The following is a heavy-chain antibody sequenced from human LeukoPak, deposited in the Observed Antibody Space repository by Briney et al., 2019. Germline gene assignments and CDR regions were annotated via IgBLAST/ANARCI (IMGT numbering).Heavy chain of an antibody. D-gene: IGHD3-10*01. V-gene: IGHV3-74*03. CDR1: GFTFSNYW. CDR3: ARDKKSGESSEIDY. Sequence: PGGSLRLSCAASGFTFSNYWVHWVRHAPGKGLVWVSRINRDGSTTKYAGSVKGRFTVSRDNAKNTLNLQMNSLRAEDTAVYYCARDKKSGESSEIDYWGQGTLVTVSS. CDR2: INRDGSTT. J-gene: IGHJ4*02.